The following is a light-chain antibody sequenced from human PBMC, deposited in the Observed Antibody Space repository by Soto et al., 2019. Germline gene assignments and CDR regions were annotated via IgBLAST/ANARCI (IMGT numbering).Light chain of an antibody. CDR1: SSDIGAYDY. Sequence: QSVLTQPASLSGSPGQSITISCTGTSSDIGAYDYVSWFQQHPGRAPKLMISEVNNRPSGVSNRFSGSKSGNTAYLTIYGLQVEDEAEYFCSSFTPTSPHVFRAGTTVTVL. CDR3: SSFTPTSPHV. J-gene: IGLJ1*01. V-gene: IGLV2-14*01. CDR2: EVN.